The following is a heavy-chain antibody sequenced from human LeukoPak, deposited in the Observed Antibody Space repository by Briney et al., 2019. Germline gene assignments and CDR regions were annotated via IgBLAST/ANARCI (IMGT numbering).Heavy chain of an antibody. Sequence: GGSLRLSSAASGFTFSSYWMHWVRQAPGKGLVWVSRINSDGSSTSYADSVKGRFTISRGNAKNTLYLQMNSLRAEDTAVYYCARAVSLYYDSSGYYYIDYWGQGTLVTVSS. D-gene: IGHD3-22*01. J-gene: IGHJ4*02. CDR2: INSDGSST. CDR1: GFTFSSYW. V-gene: IGHV3-74*01. CDR3: ARAVSLYYDSSGYYYIDY.